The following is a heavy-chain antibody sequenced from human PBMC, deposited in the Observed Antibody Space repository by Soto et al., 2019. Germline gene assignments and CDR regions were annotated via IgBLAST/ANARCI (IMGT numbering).Heavy chain of an antibody. V-gene: IGHV1-69*13. J-gene: IGHJ6*01. CDR3: ARDGRITIFGVVIGPERTYGMDV. CDR2: IIPMFGTA. CDR1: GGTFSSYA. D-gene: IGHD3-3*01. Sequence: GGSGKVCFKASGGTFSSYAISWVRQAPGQGLESMGGIIPMFGTANYAQKFHGRVTITADESTSTAYMEPSSLRSEETAVYYCARDGRITIFGVVIGPERTYGMDVWGQGTTVTVSS.